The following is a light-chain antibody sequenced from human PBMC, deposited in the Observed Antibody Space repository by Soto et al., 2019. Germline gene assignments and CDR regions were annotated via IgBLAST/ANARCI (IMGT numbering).Light chain of an antibody. Sequence: QSALTQPASVSGSPGQSITISCTGTSSDVGGYNYVSWYQQHPGKAPKLMIYDVSNRPSGVSNRFSGSKSGNTASLTISELQAEDEADYYCSSYTSSSNLYVFGTGTKVTVL. CDR3: SSYTSSSNLYV. V-gene: IGLV2-14*01. CDR1: SSDVGGYNY. J-gene: IGLJ1*01. CDR2: DVS.